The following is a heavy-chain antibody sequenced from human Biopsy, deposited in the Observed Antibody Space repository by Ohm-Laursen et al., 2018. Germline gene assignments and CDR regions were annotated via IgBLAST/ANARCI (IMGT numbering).Heavy chain of an antibody. CDR3: ATKLTGYFHH. CDR2: NIPILGMG. CDR1: GGTFSNYG. J-gene: IGHJ1*01. D-gene: IGHD3-9*01. Sequence: GASVKVSCKAPGGTFSNYGVNWVRQAPGQGLEWLGGNIPILGMGNYAQKFQDRATVAADTSTSTATMELRSLRSDDTAVYYCATKLTGYFHHWGQGTLVIVSS. V-gene: IGHV1-69*10.